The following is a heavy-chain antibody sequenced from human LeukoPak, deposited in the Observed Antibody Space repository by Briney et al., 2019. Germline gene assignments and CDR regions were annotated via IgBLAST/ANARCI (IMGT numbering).Heavy chain of an antibody. CDR1: AASISSGGYY. CDR3: ARWEVRLNAFEM. V-gene: IGHV4-30-2*01. Sequence: PSETLSLTCTVSAASISSGGYYWSWIRQPPERGLEWIGYIYHSGSTYNNPSLKSRVTTSVDTSKNQFSLSLSAVTAAGTAVYYCARWEVRLNAFEMWGQGTMVTVSS. D-gene: IGHD3-10*01. CDR2: IYHSGST. J-gene: IGHJ3*02.